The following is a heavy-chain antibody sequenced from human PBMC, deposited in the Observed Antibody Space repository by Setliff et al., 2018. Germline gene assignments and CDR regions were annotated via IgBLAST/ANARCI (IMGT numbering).Heavy chain of an antibody. CDR1: DYILTSYG. Sequence: ASVKVSCKTSDYILTSYGLTWVRQAPGQGLDWMGWISPYNGHTNYAQKFQDRVTMTTETSTKTAYMELKSLRSEDTAIYYCARGRDGYNANAYEIWGQGTMVTVSS. CDR2: ISPYNGHT. D-gene: IGHD5-12*01. CDR3: ARGRDGYNANAYEI. J-gene: IGHJ3*02. V-gene: IGHV1-18*01.